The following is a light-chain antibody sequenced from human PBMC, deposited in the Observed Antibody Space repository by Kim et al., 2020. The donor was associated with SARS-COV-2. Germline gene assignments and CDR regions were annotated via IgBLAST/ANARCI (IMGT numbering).Light chain of an antibody. CDR2: GKN. V-gene: IGLV3-19*01. CDR1: SLRSYY. CDR3: NSRDSSGNHLNVV. Sequence: SSELTQDPAVSVALGQTVRITCQGDSLRSYYASWYQQKPGQAPVLVIYGKNNRTSGIPDRFYGSSSGNTASLTITGAQAEDEADYYCNSRDSSGNHLNVV. J-gene: IGLJ2*01.